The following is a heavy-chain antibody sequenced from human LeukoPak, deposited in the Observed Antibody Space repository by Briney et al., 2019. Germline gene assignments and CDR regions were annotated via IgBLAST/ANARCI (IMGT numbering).Heavy chain of an antibody. Sequence: PSETLSLTCTVSGGSISSGGYYWSWIRQHPGKGLEWIGYIYYSGSTNYNPSLKSRVTISVDTSKNQFSLKLSSVTAADTAVYYCARSNGSGSYSFDYWGQGTLVTVSS. CDR2: IYYSGST. CDR3: ARSNGSGSYSFDY. D-gene: IGHD3-10*01. J-gene: IGHJ4*02. V-gene: IGHV4-31*03. CDR1: GGSISSGGYY.